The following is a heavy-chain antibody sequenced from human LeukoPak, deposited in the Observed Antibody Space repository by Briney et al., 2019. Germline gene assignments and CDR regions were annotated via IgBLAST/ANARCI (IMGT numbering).Heavy chain of an antibody. J-gene: IGHJ3*02. CDR3: ARVDGRYYYGSGSYSLALDAFDI. CDR2: IYYSGST. V-gene: IGHV4-59*01. CDR1: GCSISSYY. Sequence: PSETLSLTCTVSGCSISSYYWSWIRQPPGKGLEWIGYIYYSGSTNYNPSLKSRVTMSVDTSKNQFSLKLSSVTAADTAVYYCARVDGRYYYGSGSYSLALDAFDIWGQGTMVTVSS. D-gene: IGHD3-10*01.